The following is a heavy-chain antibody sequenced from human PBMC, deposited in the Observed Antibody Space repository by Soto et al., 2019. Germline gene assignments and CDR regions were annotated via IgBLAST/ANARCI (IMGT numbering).Heavy chain of an antibody. D-gene: IGHD6-19*01. V-gene: IGHV3-9*01. CDR3: ARYVTGTWSYIDY. J-gene: IGHJ4*02. Sequence: TGGSLRLSCAASGFTFEDYSMHWVRQAPGKGLEWVSGIGCSGRGVAYADSVKGRFTISXAXXXXSXFXQXXXLRSXDTGMYYCARYVTGTWSYIDYWGQGTLVTVSS. CDR2: IGCSGRGV. CDR1: GFTFEDYS.